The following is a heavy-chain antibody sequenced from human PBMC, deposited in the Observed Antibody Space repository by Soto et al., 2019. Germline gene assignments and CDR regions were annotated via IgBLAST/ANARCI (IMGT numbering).Heavy chain of an antibody. D-gene: IGHD3-22*01. CDR3: ARGDYHDTSGPFSDAFDV. J-gene: IGHJ3*01. CDR2: IKPDGSEK. V-gene: IGHV3-7*04. CDR1: GFTFTNYW. Sequence: GGSLSLSCAASGFTFTNYWMSWVRQAPGKGLEWVANIKPDGSEKWCVYSVKGRFTISRDNAKNSLYLQMIRLRAEDTAMYYCARGDYHDTSGPFSDAFDVWGQGTMVTVSS.